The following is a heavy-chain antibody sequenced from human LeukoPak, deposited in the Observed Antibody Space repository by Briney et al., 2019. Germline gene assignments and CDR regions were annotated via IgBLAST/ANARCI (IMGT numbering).Heavy chain of an antibody. CDR1: GGSVSSYY. D-gene: IGHD2-15*01. CDR3: ASPGGSRRNYYYYMDV. V-gene: IGHV4-59*02. Sequence: PSETLSLTCTVSGGSVSSYYWTWIRQSPQKGLEWIGYIHYSGTTSYNPSLKSRVTISMDTSKNQFSLKLSSVTAADTAVYYCASPGGSRRNYYYYMDVWGKGTTVTVSS. J-gene: IGHJ6*03. CDR2: IHYSGTT.